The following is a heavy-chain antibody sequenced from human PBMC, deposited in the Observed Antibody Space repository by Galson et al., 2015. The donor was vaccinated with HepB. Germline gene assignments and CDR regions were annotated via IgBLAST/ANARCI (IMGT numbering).Heavy chain of an antibody. D-gene: IGHD6-13*01. J-gene: IGHJ6*02. V-gene: IGHV3-30*18. CDR2: ISYDGSNK. CDR1: GFTFSSYG. Sequence: SLRLSCAASGFTFSSYGMHWVRQAPGKGLEWVAVISYDGSNKYYADSVKGRFTISRDNSKNTLYLQMNSLRAEDTAVYYCAKDLAIAAAGTGYYYGMDVWGQGTTVTVSS. CDR3: AKDLAIAAAGTGYYYGMDV.